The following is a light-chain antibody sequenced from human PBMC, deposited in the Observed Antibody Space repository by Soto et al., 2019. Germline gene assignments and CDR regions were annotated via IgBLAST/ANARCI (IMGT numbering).Light chain of an antibody. J-gene: IGKJ4*01. CDR2: VAS. V-gene: IGKV1-6*01. CDR1: QCIKND. CDR3: LQDYSYPLT. Sequence: AIQLNPSAASLSAYVCDRVTITCLASQCIKNDLGWYQQKPGRAPKLLIYVASNLQSGVPSRFSGSGSGTDFTLTISSLQPEDFATYYCLQDYSYPLTVGGGTKVDI.